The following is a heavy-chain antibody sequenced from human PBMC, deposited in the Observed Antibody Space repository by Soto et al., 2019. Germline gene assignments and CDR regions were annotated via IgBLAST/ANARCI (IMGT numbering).Heavy chain of an antibody. Sequence: EVQLVESGGGLVQPGESLRLSCAASGFTFSDYWIHWVRQAPGKGLVWVSRIKFDGSSANYGDSGKGRFTISRDNAKDTVLLPINSLGAEDTAVYYCARGVRGHYGFDVWGQGTMVTVSS. J-gene: IGHJ3*01. CDR3: ARGVRGHYGFDV. D-gene: IGHD3-10*01. CDR2: IKFDGSSA. CDR1: GFTFSDYW. V-gene: IGHV3-74*01.